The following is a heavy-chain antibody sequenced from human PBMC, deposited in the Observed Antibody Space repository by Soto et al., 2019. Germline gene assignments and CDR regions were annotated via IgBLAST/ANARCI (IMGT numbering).Heavy chain of an antibody. CDR2: IYYSGST. CDR3: ARLVYDSSGYRPG. Sequence: SETLSLTCTVSGGSISSSSYYRGWIRQPPGKGLEWIGSIYYSGSTYYNPSLKSRVAISVDTSKNQFSLKLSSVTAADTAVYYCARLVYDSSGYRPGWGQGTLVTVSS. D-gene: IGHD3-22*01. CDR1: GGSISSSSYY. J-gene: IGHJ4*02. V-gene: IGHV4-39*01.